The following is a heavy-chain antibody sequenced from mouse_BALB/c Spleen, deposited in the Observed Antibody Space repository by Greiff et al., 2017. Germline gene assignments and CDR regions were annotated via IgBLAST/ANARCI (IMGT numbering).Heavy chain of an antibody. CDR1: GFTFSSYG. CDR2: INSNGGST. D-gene: IGHD1-1*01. CDR3: ARENPSYYYGSSYAMDY. Sequence: DVQLVESGGGLVQPGGSLKLSCAASGFTFSSYGMSWVRQTPDKRLELVATINSNGGSTYYPDSVKGRFTISRDNAKNTLYLQMSSLKSEDTAMYYCARENPSYYYGSSYAMDYWGQGTSVTVAS. J-gene: IGHJ4*01. V-gene: IGHV5-6-3*01.